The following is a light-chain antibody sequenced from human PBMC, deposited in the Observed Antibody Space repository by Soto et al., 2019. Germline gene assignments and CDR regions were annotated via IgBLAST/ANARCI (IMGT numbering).Light chain of an antibody. CDR1: KLGDKY. CDR3: QAWDSSNVV. CDR2: QDS. Sequence: SYELTQPPSVPVSPGQTASITCSGDKLGDKYACWYQQKPSQSPVLVIYQDSKRPSGIPERFSGSNSGNTATLTISGTQAMDEADYYCQAWDSSNVVFGGGTKLTVL. V-gene: IGLV3-1*01. J-gene: IGLJ2*01.